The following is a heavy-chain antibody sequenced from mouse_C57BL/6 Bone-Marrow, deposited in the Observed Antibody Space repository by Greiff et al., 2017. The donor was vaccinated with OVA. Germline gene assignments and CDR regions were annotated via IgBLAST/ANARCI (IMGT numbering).Heavy chain of an antibody. CDR3: TRPLYYYGSSPFAY. CDR2: IYPGNSDT. V-gene: IGHV1-5*01. J-gene: IGHJ3*01. D-gene: IGHD1-1*01. Sequence: EVMLVESGTVLARPGASVKMSCKTSGYTFTSYWMHWVKQRPGQGLEWIGAIYPGNSDTSYNQKFKGKAKLTAVTSASTAYMELSSLTNEDSAVYYCTRPLYYYGSSPFAYWGQGTLVTVSA. CDR1: GYTFTSYW.